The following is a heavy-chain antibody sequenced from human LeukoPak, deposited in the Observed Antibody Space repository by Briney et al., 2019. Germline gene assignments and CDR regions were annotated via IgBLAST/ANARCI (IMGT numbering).Heavy chain of an antibody. V-gene: IGHV1-2*02. J-gene: IGHJ4*02. D-gene: IGHD6-19*01. CDR2: INPNSGGT. Sequence: ASVKVSCKASGYTLTGYYMHWVRQAPGQGLEWMGWINPNSGGTNYAQKFQGRVTMTRDTSISTAYMELSRLRSDDPAVYYYARIDSSGWWALDYWGQGTLVTVSS. CDR1: GYTLTGYY. CDR3: ARIDSSGWWALDY.